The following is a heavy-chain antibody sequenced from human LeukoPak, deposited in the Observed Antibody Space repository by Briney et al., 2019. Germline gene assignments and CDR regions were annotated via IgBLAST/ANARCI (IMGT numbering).Heavy chain of an antibody. D-gene: IGHD6-19*01. Sequence: PSETLSLTCTVSGGSISYYYWSWIRQPPGKGLEWIGYIYYTGSTNYNPSLKSRLIISVETSKNQFSLKLNSVTAADTAVYYCARHGNSGWYVYWGQGTLVTVSS. CDR1: GGSISYYY. CDR3: ARHGNSGWYVY. J-gene: IGHJ4*02. V-gene: IGHV4-59*08. CDR2: IYYTGST.